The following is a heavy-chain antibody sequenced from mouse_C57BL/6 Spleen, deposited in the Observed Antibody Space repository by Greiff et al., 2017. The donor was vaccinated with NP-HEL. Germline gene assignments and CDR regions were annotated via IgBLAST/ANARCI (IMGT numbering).Heavy chain of an antibody. J-gene: IGHJ4*01. Sequence: QVQQAGPGLGKPSPSLSSTCPVPGYSLTRGYYWDWVRQFSGNKLEWMGYIRYDGSNNYKPSPQNRNSITLDPSKNQFFLKLNSVTTEDTATYYCARDQGDGSSWGDYAMDYWGQGTSVTVSS. V-gene: IGHV3-6*01. CDR2: IRYDGSN. D-gene: IGHD1-1*01. CDR3: ARDQGDGSSWGDYAMDY. CDR1: GYSLTRGYY.